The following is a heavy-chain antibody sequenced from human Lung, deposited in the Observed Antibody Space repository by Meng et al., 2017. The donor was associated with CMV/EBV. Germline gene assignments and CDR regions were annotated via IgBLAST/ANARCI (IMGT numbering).Heavy chain of an antibody. V-gene: IGHV2-26*01. CDR1: GFSRSNARMG. CDR3: ARTGDIVGRPLDY. D-gene: IGHD6-6*01. J-gene: IGHJ4*02. Sequence: SGXXLVXPTQTLTLTCTVSGFSRSNARMGVSWIRQPPGKALEWLADIFSNDEKSYKTSLQSRLTISKDTSKSQVVLMMTSMDPVDTGTYYCARTGDIVGRPLDYWXQGSXVTVSS. CDR2: IFSNDEK.